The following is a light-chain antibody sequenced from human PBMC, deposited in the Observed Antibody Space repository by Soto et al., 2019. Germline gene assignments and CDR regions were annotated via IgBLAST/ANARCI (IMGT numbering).Light chain of an antibody. CDR1: TSNIGAPYD. CDR3: SSYTSSNTYV. Sequence: QSVLTQPPSVSGAPGQRVSISCTGSTSNIGAPYDVHWYQHLPGTAPKLLIYGDNNRPSGVPDRFSGSKSGTSASLAITRLQAEDEADYYCSSYTSSNTYVFGTGTKVTVL. V-gene: IGLV1-40*01. J-gene: IGLJ1*01. CDR2: GDN.